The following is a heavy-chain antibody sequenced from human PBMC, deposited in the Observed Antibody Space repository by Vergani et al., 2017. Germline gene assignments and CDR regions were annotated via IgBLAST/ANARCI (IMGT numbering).Heavy chain of an antibody. J-gene: IGHJ4*02. V-gene: IGHV3-23*01. CDR2: ISGSGGST. CDR3: AKDHLRDFWGHGY. Sequence: EVQLLESGGGLVQPGGSLRLSCAASGFTFSSYAMSWVRQAPGKGLEWVSAISGSGGSTYYADAVKGRFTISRDNSKNTLYLQMNSLRAEDTAVYYCAKDHLRDFWGHGYWGQGTLVTVSS. CDR1: GFTFSSYA. D-gene: IGHD3-3*01.